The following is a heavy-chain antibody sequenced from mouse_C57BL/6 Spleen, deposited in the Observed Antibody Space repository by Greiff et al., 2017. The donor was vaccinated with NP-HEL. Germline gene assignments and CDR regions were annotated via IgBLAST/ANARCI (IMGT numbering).Heavy chain of an antibody. CDR2: IWSGGST. J-gene: IGHJ1*03. CDR1: GFSFTSYG. Sequence: VKLMESGPGLVQPSQSLSITCTVSGFSFTSYGVHWVRQSPGKGLEWLGVIWSGGSTYYNAAFISRLSISTDNSKIQVFFKMNSLQADDTAIYYCARDWDWYFDVWGTGTTVTVSS. D-gene: IGHD4-1*01. CDR3: ARDWDWYFDV. V-gene: IGHV2-2*01.